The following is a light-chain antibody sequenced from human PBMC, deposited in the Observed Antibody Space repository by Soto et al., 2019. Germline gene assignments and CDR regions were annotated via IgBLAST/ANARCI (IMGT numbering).Light chain of an antibody. Sequence: DIVMTQSPDSLAVSLGERATLNCKSSQSVLYSSNNNNYLAWYQQKPGQPPKLLIYWASTRESGVPDRFSGSGSGTDFTLTIGSLQAEDVAIYYCQQYYSTPWTFGQGTKVVIK. V-gene: IGKV4-1*01. J-gene: IGKJ1*01. CDR1: QSVLYSSNNNNY. CDR3: QQYYSTPWT. CDR2: WAS.